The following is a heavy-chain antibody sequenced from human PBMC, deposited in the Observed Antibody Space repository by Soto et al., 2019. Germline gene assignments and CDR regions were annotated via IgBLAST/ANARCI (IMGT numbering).Heavy chain of an antibody. D-gene: IGHD7-27*01. CDR2: ISGSGDTS. V-gene: IGHV3-23*01. CDR1: EFTFSSSA. CDR3: AKDDTTNFWGRKIGS. J-gene: IGHJ4*02. Sequence: EVQLLESGGGLVPPGGSLSLSCAASEFTFSSSAMSWVRQAPGKGLEWVSAISGSGDTSYYADSVKGRFTISKDNSKNTLYLQMNSLRAEDTAIYYCAKDDTTNFWGRKIGSWGQGTLVTVSS.